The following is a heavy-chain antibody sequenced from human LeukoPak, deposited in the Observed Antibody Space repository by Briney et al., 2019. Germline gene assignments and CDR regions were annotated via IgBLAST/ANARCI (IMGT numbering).Heavy chain of an antibody. Sequence: GASVKVSCKASGYTFAGHYMHWVRQAPGQGLEWMGWINPNSGGTNYAQKFQGWVTMTRDTPISTAYMELSRLRSDDTAVYYCARSNYDNDAFDIWGQGTMVTVSS. V-gene: IGHV1-2*04. CDR3: ARSNYDNDAFDI. CDR1: GYTFAGHY. CDR2: INPNSGGT. D-gene: IGHD3-22*01. J-gene: IGHJ3*02.